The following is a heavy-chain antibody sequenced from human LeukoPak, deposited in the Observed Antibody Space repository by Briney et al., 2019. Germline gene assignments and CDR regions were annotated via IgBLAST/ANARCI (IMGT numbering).Heavy chain of an antibody. CDR2: TNHSGST. D-gene: IGHD2-2*02. V-gene: IGHV4-34*01. Sequence: SETLSLTCAVYGGSFSGYYWSWIRQPPGKGLEWIGETNHSGSTNYNPSLKSRVTISVDTSKNQFSLKLSSVTAADTAVYYCARGPPSIVVVPAAIGADNWFDPWGQGTLVTVSS. J-gene: IGHJ5*02. CDR1: GGSFSGYY. CDR3: ARGPPSIVVVPAAIGADNWFDP.